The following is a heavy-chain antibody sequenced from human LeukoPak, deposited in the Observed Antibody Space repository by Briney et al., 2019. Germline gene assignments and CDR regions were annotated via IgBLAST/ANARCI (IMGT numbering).Heavy chain of an antibody. CDR3: ARHRGPSLYSSGYFDY. CDR2: ISYDGSNK. V-gene: IGHV3-30-3*01. D-gene: IGHD3-22*01. CDR1: GFTFSSYA. Sequence: PGGSLRLSCAASGFTFSSYAMHWVRQAPGKGLEWVAVISYDGSNKYYADSVKGRFTISRDNSMNTLYLQMNSLRADDTAVYYCARHRGPSLYSSGYFDYWGQGSLVTVCS. J-gene: IGHJ4*02.